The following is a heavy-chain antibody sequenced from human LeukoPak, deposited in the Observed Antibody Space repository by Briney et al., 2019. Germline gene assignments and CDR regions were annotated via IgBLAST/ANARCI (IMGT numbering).Heavy chain of an antibody. CDR2: IYPSGST. CDR1: GYSISSGYY. D-gene: IGHD6-13*01. CDR3: ARAYFSSWYMNWFDP. V-gene: IGHV4-38-2*02. J-gene: IGHJ5*02. Sequence: SETLSLTCTVSGYSISSGYYWGWIRQPPGKGLEWIGSIYPSGSTYYYPSLKSRVTISLDTSKNQFSLKLSSVTAADTAVYYCARAYFSSWYMNWFDPWGQGTLVTVSS.